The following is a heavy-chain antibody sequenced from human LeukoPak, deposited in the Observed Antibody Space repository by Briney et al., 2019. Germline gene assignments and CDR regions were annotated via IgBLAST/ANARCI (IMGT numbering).Heavy chain of an antibody. CDR2: GYHTGST. J-gene: IGHJ5*02. CDR3: AREFASGWYSRYDP. D-gene: IGHD6-19*01. CDR1: GDPVSRGSYY. Sequence: SETLSLTCTVPGDPVSRGSYYWSWIRQPPGKELEWIGYGYHTGSTNYNPSLKSRVTISVDTSKNEFSLKMTSVTAADTSVYYCAREFASGWYSRYDPWGQGTLVTVSS. V-gene: IGHV4-61*01.